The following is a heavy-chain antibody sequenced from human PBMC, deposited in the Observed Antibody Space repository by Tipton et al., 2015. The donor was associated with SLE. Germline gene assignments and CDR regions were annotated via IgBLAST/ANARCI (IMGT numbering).Heavy chain of an antibody. D-gene: IGHD6-19*01. Sequence: SLRLSCAVSGFTFSSYWMIWARQAPGKGLDWVAIMKQDGSEFYYVDSVKGRFTISRDNAKKSLFLQMDSLRAEDTAVYYCARGGSGWYEGDGFDVWGQGTMVRVSS. CDR3: ARGGSGWYEGDGFDV. V-gene: IGHV3-7*01. CDR2: MKQDGSEF. CDR1: GFTFSSYW. J-gene: IGHJ3*01.